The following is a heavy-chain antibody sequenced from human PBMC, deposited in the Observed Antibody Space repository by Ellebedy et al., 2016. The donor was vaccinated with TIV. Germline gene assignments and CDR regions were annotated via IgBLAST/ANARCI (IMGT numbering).Heavy chain of an antibody. D-gene: IGHD3-10*01. V-gene: IGHV1-18*04. CDR3: ASRQSVGVGEVALDY. CDR1: GFRFSSHG. Sequence: AASVKVSCKASGFRFSSHGISWVRQAPGQGLEWMGWISFYGGSTNYAQQLQGRVSMTRDTSTSTAYMALRSLRSDDTAVYYCASRQSVGVGEVALDYWGQGTLVTVSS. CDR2: ISFYGGST. J-gene: IGHJ4*02.